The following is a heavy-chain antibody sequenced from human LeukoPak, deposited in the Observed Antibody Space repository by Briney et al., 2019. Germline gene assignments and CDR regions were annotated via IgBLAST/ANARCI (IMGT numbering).Heavy chain of an antibody. J-gene: IGHJ4*02. D-gene: IGHD2-8*02. CDR1: GFTFSSYA. CDR3: ATYRQVLLPFES. CDR2: IFPSGGEI. V-gene: IGHV3-23*01. Sequence: AGGSLRLSCAASGFTFSSYAMIWVRQPPGKGMEWVSSIFPSGGEIHYADSVRGRFTISRDNSKSTLSLQMNSLKAEDTAIYYXATYRQVLLPFESWGQGTLVTVSS.